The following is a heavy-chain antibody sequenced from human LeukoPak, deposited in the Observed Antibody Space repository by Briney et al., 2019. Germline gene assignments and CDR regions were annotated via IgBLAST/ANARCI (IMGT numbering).Heavy chain of an antibody. CDR2: MNQDGSEK. Sequence: GGSLRISCVTSGFPLSTYWMMWVRQAPGKGLEWVANMNQDGSEKHYGDPVKGRFTISRDNAKNSLYLQMNSLRVEDTAVYYCARQGTTLDYWGQGTLVTVSS. CDR3: ARQGTTLDY. D-gene: IGHD1-14*01. J-gene: IGHJ4*02. CDR1: GFPLSTYW. V-gene: IGHV3-7*03.